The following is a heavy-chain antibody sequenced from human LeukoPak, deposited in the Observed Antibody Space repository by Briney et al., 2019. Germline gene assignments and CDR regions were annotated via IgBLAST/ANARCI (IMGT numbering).Heavy chain of an antibody. D-gene: IGHD6-19*01. CDR3: TTDPEGQWLVGAPAFDI. J-gene: IGHJ3*02. V-gene: IGHV3-15*01. CDR2: IKSKTDGGTT. CDR1: GFTFDDDG. Sequence: GSLRLSCAAAGFTFDDDGLSWVRQPPGKGLEWGGRIKSKTDGGTTDYAAPGEGRFTISIANSKNTLYLQMNSLKTEDTAVYYCTTDPEGQWLVGAPAFDIWGQGTTVTVSS.